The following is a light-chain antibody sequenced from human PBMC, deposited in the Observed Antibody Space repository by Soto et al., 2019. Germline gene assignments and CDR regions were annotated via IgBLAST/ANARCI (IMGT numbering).Light chain of an antibody. CDR3: QNYDSVPWT. CDR1: RDITDY. Sequence: DIQMTQSPSSLSASVGDRVTITCRASRDITDYLAWYQQKPGQVPKLLISAASTLQSGVPSRFTASGSGTDFTLTVTGLQPEDFATYYCQNYDSVPWTFGQGTKVDIK. J-gene: IGKJ1*01. CDR2: AAS. V-gene: IGKV1-27*01.